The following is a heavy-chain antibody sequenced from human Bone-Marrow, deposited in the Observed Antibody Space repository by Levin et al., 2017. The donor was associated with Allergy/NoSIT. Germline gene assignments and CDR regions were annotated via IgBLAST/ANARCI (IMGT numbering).Heavy chain of an antibody. J-gene: IGHJ4*02. V-gene: IGHV1-24*01. Sequence: ASVKVSCKVSGYTLTELSMHWVRQAPGTGLEWMGGFNPEDGETIFAQKFQGRVTVTEDTSTDTAYMELSSLSSEDTAVYYCATGRTFNSNYRYYWGQGTLVTVSS. CDR1: GYTLTELS. CDR3: ATGRTFNSNYRYY. D-gene: IGHD1-7*01. CDR2: FNPEDGET.